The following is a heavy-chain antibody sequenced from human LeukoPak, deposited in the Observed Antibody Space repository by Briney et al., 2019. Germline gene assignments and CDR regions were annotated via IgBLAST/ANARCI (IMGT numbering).Heavy chain of an antibody. J-gene: IGHJ4*02. CDR1: GFTFSSYD. D-gene: IGHD3-10*01. V-gene: IGHV3-13*04. Sequence: GGSLRLSYAASGFTFSSYDMHWVRQATGKGLEWVSATGTAGDTYYPGSVKGRFTISRENAKNSLYLQMNSLRAGDTAVYYCARGFRSGSISPTFDYWGQGTLVTVSS. CDR3: ARGFRSGSISPTFDY. CDR2: TGTAGDT.